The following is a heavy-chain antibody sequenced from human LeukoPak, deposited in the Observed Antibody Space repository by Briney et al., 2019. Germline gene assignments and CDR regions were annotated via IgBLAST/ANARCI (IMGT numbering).Heavy chain of an antibody. CDR2: LKSDGSTA. D-gene: IGHD4-17*01. CDR1: GFTFSSFN. Sequence: GGSLRLSCAASGFTFSSFNMHWVRQAPGKGLVWVSRLKSDGSTAMYADSMQGRFTISRDNARNTVHLLMSSLTVEDTGVYYCARGIYGDPVAFDSWGQGALVTVSS. CDR3: ARGIYGDPVAFDS. V-gene: IGHV3-74*03. J-gene: IGHJ4*02.